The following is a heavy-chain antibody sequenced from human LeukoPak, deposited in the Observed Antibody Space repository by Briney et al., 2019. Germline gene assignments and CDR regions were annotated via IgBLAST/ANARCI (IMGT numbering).Heavy chain of an antibody. CDR3: ASGGY. CDR2: IYHSGST. Sequence: SETLSLTCAVSGGSISSTNWWSWVRQPPGKGLEWIGEIYHSGSTNYNPSLKSRVTMSVDKSKSQFSLNLTSVTAADTALYYCASGGYWGQGTLVTVSS. CDR1: GGSISSTNW. J-gene: IGHJ4*02. D-gene: IGHD3-16*01. V-gene: IGHV4-4*02.